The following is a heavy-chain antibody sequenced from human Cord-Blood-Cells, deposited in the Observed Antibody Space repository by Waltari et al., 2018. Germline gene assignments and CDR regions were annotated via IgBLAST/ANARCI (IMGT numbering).Heavy chain of an antibody. V-gene: IGHV4-34*01. CDR2: INHSGST. CDR3: ARGVVPAANDAFDI. D-gene: IGHD2-2*01. Sequence: QVQLQQWGAGLLKPSETLSLTCAVYGGSFSGYYWSWIRQPPGKGLAWIGEINHSGSTNYNPSLKSRVTISVDTSKNQFSLKLSSVTAADTAVYYCARGVVPAANDAFDIWGQGTMVTVSS. CDR1: GGSFSGYY. J-gene: IGHJ3*02.